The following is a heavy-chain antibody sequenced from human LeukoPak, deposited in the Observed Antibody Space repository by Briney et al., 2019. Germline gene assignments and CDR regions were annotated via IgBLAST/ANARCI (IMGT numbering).Heavy chain of an antibody. J-gene: IGHJ4*02. CDR3: AKDLDSSGFSY. V-gene: IGHV3-30*18. CDR1: GLTFSSYG. D-gene: IGHD3-22*01. Sequence: GGSLRLSCAASGLTFSSYGMHWVRQAPGRGLEWVAVILNDGNSKYYADSVKDRFTISRDNSKNTLYLQMNSLRVEDTAVYYCAKDLDSSGFSYWGQGTLVTVSS. CDR2: ILNDGNSK.